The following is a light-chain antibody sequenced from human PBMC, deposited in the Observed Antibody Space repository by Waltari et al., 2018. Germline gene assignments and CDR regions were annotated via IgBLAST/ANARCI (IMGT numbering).Light chain of an antibody. J-gene: IGKJ5*01. CDR3: QQRSKWPST. V-gene: IGKV3-11*01. CDR1: QSISSY. CDR2: DAF. Sequence: IVLTQSPAALSLSPGERATLSCRASQSISSYLAWYQQKPGQAPRLLIYDAFNRATGIPARFSGSGSGTEFTLAISSLEPDDFAIYYCQQRSKWPSTFGQGTHLENK.